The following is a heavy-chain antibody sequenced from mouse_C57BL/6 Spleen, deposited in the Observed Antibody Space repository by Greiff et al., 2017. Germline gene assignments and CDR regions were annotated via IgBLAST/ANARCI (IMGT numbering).Heavy chain of an antibody. CDR3: ARGGQLRPLDY. V-gene: IGHV1-19*01. CDR1: GYTFTDYY. D-gene: IGHD3-2*02. CDR2: INPYNGGT. J-gene: IGHJ2*01. Sequence: VQLQQSGPVLVKPGASVKMSCKASGYTFTDYYMNWVKQSHGKSLEWIGVINPYNGGTSYNQKFKGKATLTVDESSSTAYMELNSLTSEDSAVYYCARGGQLRPLDYWGQGTTLTVSS.